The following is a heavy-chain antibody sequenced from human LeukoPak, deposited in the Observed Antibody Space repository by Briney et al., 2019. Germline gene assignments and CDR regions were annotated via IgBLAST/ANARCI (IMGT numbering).Heavy chain of an antibody. CDR3: TQNSGSSQALYYYYMDV. CDR2: IRSKANSYAT. J-gene: IGHJ6*03. D-gene: IGHD1-26*01. V-gene: IGHV3-73*01. CDR1: GFTFSGSA. Sequence: GGSLRLSCAASGFTFSGSAMHWVRQASGKGLEWVGRIRSKANSYATAYAASVKGRFTISRDDSKNTAYLQMDSLKTEDTAVYYCTQNSGSSQALYYYYMDVWGKGTTVTLSS.